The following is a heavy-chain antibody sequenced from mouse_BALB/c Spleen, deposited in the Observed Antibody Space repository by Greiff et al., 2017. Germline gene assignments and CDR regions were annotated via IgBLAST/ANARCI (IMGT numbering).Heavy chain of an antibody. J-gene: IGHJ2*01. Sequence: QVQLQQSGAELARPGASVKMSCKASGYTFTSYTMHWVKQRPGQGLEWIGYINPSSGYTNYNQKFKDKATLTADKSSSTAYMQLSSLTSEDSAVYYCASRGDLWSPQDYWGQGTTLTVSS. CDR2: INPSSGYT. CDR1: GYTFTSYT. CDR3: ASRGDLWSPQDY. D-gene: IGHD1-1*02. V-gene: IGHV1-4*01.